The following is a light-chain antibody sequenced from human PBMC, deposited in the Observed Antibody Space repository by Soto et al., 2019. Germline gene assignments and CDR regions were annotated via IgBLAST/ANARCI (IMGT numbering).Light chain of an antibody. CDR1: SSDVGAYNL. Sequence: QSVLTQPASVSGSPEQSITISCTGTSSDVGAYNLVSWYQQHPGKAPRLIIYEDSKRPSGISPRFSGSKSDNTASLTISGLQAEDEAEYYCSSYTNINTRACVFGTGTKLTVL. V-gene: IGLV2-14*02. J-gene: IGLJ1*01. CDR2: EDS. CDR3: SSYTNINTRACV.